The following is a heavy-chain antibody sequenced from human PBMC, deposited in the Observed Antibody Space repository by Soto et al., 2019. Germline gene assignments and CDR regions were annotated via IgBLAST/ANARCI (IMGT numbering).Heavy chain of an antibody. CDR1: GGTFSSYT. CDR3: ASDSTPRDEPTKISQPFDY. V-gene: IGHV1-69*02. J-gene: IGHJ4*02. D-gene: IGHD1-26*01. Sequence: QVQLVQSGAEVKKPGSSVKASCKASGGTFSSYTISWVRQAPGQGLEWMGRIIPILGIANYAQKFQGRVTITADKSTSTAYMELSSLRSEDTAVYYCASDSTPRDEPTKISQPFDYWGQGTLVTVSS. CDR2: IIPILGIA.